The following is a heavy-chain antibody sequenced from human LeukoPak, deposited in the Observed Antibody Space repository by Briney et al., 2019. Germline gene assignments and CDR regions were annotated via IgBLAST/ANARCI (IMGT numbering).Heavy chain of an antibody. J-gene: IGHJ4*02. CDR3: ARVGEIPMIVVDTDY. Sequence: ASVKVSCKASGYTFTSYGISWVRQAPGQGLEWMGWISAYNGNTNYAQKLQGRVTMTTDTSTSTAYMELRSLRSDDTAVYYCARVGEIPMIVVDTDYWGQATLVTVSS. CDR1: GYTFTSYG. D-gene: IGHD3-22*01. V-gene: IGHV1-18*01. CDR2: ISAYNGNT.